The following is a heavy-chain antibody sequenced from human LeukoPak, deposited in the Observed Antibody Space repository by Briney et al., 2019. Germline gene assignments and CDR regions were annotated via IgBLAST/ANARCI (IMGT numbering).Heavy chain of an antibody. V-gene: IGHV3-23*01. J-gene: IGHJ4*02. Sequence: GGSLRLSCAASGFTFTTCAMSWVRQAPGKGLEWVSGISGSGASTYYADSVKGRFTISRDNSKNTLYLQMNSLRAEDTAVYYCATPGRTSGYPDPFDYRGQGTLVTVSS. D-gene: IGHD3-22*01. CDR1: GFTFTTCA. CDR3: ATPGRTSGYPDPFDY. CDR2: ISGSGAST.